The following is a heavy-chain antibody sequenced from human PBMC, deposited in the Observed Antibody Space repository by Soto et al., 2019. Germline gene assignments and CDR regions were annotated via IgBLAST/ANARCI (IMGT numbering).Heavy chain of an antibody. D-gene: IGHD6-6*01. CDR3: ARYSSSYFDY. Sequence: SETLSLTCAVSGYSISSGYYWGWIRQPPGKGLEWIGYLYHSGISDYNPSLKSRVTISVDTSKNQFSLKVRSVTAADTAVYYCARYSSSYFDYWGRGSRVTVSS. V-gene: IGHV4-38-2*01. CDR1: GYSISSGYY. CDR2: LYHSGIS. J-gene: IGHJ4*02.